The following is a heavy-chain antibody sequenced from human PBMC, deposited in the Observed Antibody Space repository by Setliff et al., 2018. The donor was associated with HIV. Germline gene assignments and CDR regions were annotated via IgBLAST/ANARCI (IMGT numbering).Heavy chain of an antibody. Sequence: PSETLSLTCTVSGDSVSSRSYYWSWIRQPPGKGLEWIGYIYYSGSTKHNPSLKSRVTISLDTSKNQFSLKLTSVTAADTAVYYCARDHQFYDICDYWGQGTLVTVSS. CDR3: ARDHQFYDICDY. CDR2: IYYSGST. V-gene: IGHV4-61*01. D-gene: IGHD3-9*01. J-gene: IGHJ4*02. CDR1: GDSVSSRSYY.